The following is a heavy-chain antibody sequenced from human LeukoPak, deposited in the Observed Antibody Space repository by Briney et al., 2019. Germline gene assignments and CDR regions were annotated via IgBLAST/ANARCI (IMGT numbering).Heavy chain of an antibody. V-gene: IGHV3-30*18. D-gene: IGHD1-1*01. CDR3: AKDMLERGSYGYYYYGMDV. CDR1: GFTFSSYG. CDR2: ISYDGSNK. J-gene: IGHJ6*04. Sequence: GGSLRLSCAASGFTFSSYGMHWVRQAPGKGLEWVAVISYDGSNKYYADSVKGRFTISRDNSKNTLYLQMNSLRAEDTAVYYCAKDMLERGSYGYYYYGMDVWGKGTTVTVSS.